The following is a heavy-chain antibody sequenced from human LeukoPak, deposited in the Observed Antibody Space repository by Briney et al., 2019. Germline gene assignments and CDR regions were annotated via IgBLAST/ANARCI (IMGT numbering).Heavy chain of an antibody. V-gene: IGHV4-31*03. CDR2: IYYSGST. CDR1: GGSISSGGYY. Sequence: SETLSLTCTVSGGSISSGGYYWSWIRQHPGKGLEWIGYIYYSGSTYYNPSLKSRVTISVDTSKNQFSLKLSSVTAADTAVYYCARGQRVRGGQNNWFDPWGQGTLVTVSS. CDR3: ARGQRVRGGQNNWFDP. D-gene: IGHD3-10*01. J-gene: IGHJ5*02.